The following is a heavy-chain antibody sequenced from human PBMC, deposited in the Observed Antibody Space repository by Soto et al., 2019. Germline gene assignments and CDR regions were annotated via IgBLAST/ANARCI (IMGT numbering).Heavy chain of an antibody. V-gene: IGHV1-69*01. CDR2: IIPIFGTA. J-gene: IGHJ6*02. Sequence: QVQLVQSGAEVKKPGSSVKVSCKASGGTFSSYAIRWVRQAPGQGLEWMGGIIPIFGTANYAQKLQGRVTITADEATSTAYMELSSLSSEDTAVYYCARVVTPDYYYYVMDVWGQGTTVTVSS. CDR3: ARVVTPDYYYYVMDV. CDR1: GGTFSSYA. D-gene: IGHD2-15*01.